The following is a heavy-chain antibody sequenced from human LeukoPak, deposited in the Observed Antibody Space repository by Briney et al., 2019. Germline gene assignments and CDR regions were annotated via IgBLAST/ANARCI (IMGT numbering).Heavy chain of an antibody. J-gene: IGHJ6*03. V-gene: IGHV1-18*01. CDR3: ARDFFLRLGGYYYMDV. CDR1: GYTFTSYG. Sequence: ASVKVSCKASGYTFTSYGISWVRQAPGQGLEWMGWISAYNGNTNYAQKLQGRVTMTTDTSTSTAYMELRSLRSDDTAVYYCARDFFLRLGGYYYMDVWGKGTTVTVSS. D-gene: IGHD2/OR15-2a*01. CDR2: ISAYNGNT.